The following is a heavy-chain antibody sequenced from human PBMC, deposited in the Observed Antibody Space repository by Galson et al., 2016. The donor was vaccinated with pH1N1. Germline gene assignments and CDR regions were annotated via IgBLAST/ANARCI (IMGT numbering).Heavy chain of an antibody. J-gene: IGHJ4*02. D-gene: IGHD6-25*01. Sequence: SVKVSCKASGYIFTNSYIHWVRQAPGQGLEWMGIIIPSGGNTNYAQEFRGRLTMTRDTSTSTVYIELSSLRSEDTALYICVREPHRGARYFDFWGQGTLGTFSS. CDR3: VREPHRGARYFDF. CDR1: GYIFTNSY. CDR2: IIPSGGNT. V-gene: IGHV1-46*01.